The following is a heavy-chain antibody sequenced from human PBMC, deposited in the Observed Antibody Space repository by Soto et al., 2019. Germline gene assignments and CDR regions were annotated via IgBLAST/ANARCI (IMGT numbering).Heavy chain of an antibody. CDR3: AADREEYYDILTGYYSDYGMDV. V-gene: IGHV1-58*01. Sequence: SVKVSCKASGFTFTSSAVQWVLQARGQRLEWIGWIVVGSGNTNYAQKFQERVTITRDMSTSTAYMELSSLRSEDTAVYYCAADREEYYDILTGYYSDYGMDVWGQGTTVTVSS. D-gene: IGHD3-9*01. CDR1: GFTFTSSA. J-gene: IGHJ6*02. CDR2: IVVGSGNT.